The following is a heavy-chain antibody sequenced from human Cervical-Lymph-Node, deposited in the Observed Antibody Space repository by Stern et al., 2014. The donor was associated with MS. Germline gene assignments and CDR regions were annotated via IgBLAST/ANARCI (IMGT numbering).Heavy chain of an antibody. V-gene: IGHV4-39*01. CDR1: GGSISSSGFY. CDR2: ISYSGST. CDR3: ARQGGRYSPKN. D-gene: IGHD1-1*01. Sequence: QLQLQESGPGLVKPSETLSLTCTVSGGSISSSGFYWGWIRQPPGKGLEWIGTISYSGSTYYNLSLKSRVTVSADPSKNQFSLKRSSVTAADTAVYYCARQGGRYSPKNWGQGTLVTVSS. J-gene: IGHJ4*02.